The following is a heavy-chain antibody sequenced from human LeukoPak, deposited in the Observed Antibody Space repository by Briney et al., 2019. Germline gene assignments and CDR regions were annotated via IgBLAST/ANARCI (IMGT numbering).Heavy chain of an antibody. J-gene: IGHJ2*01. CDR1: GGSISSYY. Sequence: SETLSLTCTVSGGSISSYYWSWIRQPPGKGLEWIGYIYYSGSTNYTPSLKSRVTISVDTSKNQFSLKLSSVTASDTAVYYCARSFGGNSVNWYFDLWGRGTLVTVSS. CDR2: IYYSGST. CDR3: ARSFGGNSVNWYFDL. V-gene: IGHV4-59*08. D-gene: IGHD4-23*01.